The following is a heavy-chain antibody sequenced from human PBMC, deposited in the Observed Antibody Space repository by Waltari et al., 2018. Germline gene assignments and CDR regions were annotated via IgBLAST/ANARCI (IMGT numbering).Heavy chain of an antibody. Sequence: QVQLVQSGAEVKKPGASVKVSCKVSGYTLTELSMHWLRQAPGKGLEWMGGFDPEDGETIYAQKVQGRGTMTEDTSTDTAYMELSSLRSEDTAVYYCATDIAMVRGVISMDVWGQGTTVTVSS. D-gene: IGHD3-10*01. J-gene: IGHJ6*02. CDR3: ATDIAMVRGVISMDV. V-gene: IGHV1-24*01. CDR1: GYTLTELS. CDR2: FDPEDGET.